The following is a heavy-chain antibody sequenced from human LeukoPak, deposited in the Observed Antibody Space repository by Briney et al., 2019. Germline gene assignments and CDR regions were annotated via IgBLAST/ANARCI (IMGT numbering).Heavy chain of an antibody. J-gene: IGHJ4*02. V-gene: IGHV4-31*03. CDR3: ARGSAVTVDY. CDR1: RGSISSGGYY. D-gene: IGHD2-21*02. CDR2: IYYSVST. Sequence: PSETLSLTCTVSRGSISSGGYYWSWIRQHPRKGLEWIGYIYYSVSTYYNPSLKSRVSISIDTSKNQFSLKLTSVTAADTAVYYCARGSAVTVDYWGPGTLVTVSS.